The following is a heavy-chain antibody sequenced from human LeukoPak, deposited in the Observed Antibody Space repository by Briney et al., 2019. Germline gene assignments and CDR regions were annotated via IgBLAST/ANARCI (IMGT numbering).Heavy chain of an antibody. D-gene: IGHD4-17*01. CDR1: GGSINRYY. J-gene: IGHJ4*02. CDR2: VYYSGKT. Sequence: SETLSLTCTVSGGSINRYYWSWIRQPPGKGLEWMGYVYYSGKTKYNPSLKSRVAISVDTSKNHISLRLKSVTAADTAVYYCARHINDYGDANFDSWGQGTLVTVSS. CDR3: ARHINDYGDANFDS. V-gene: IGHV4-59*08.